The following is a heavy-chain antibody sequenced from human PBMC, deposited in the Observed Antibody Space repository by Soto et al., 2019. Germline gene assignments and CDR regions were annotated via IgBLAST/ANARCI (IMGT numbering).Heavy chain of an antibody. J-gene: IGHJ6*02. CDR2: IYYSGST. V-gene: IGHV4-30-4*01. CDR1: GGSISSGDYY. Sequence: PSETLSLTCTVSGGSISSGDYYWSWIRQPPGKGLEWIGYIYYSGSTYYNPSLKSRVTISVDTSKNQFSLKLSSVTAADTAVYYCARGKLGYCSSTSCYRETYYYYGMDVWGQGTTVTVSS. D-gene: IGHD2-2*02. CDR3: ARGKLGYCSSTSCYRETYYYYGMDV.